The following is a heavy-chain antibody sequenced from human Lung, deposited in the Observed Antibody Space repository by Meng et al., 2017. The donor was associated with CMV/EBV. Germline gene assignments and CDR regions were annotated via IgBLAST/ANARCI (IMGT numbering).Heavy chain of an antibody. J-gene: IGHJ1*01. Sequence: QVPLRESGPALVKPSEPLSLTCAVSGDSITNHNWWAWVRQPPGKGLEWIGEIPHRGSSAYNPSLKSRVSMSIDKSKNQFSLKLTSVTAADTAVYHCLRRSGGSVWGQGTLVTVSS. CDR1: GDSITNHNW. V-gene: IGHV4-4*02. CDR2: IPHRGSS. CDR3: LRRSGGSV. D-gene: IGHD3-10*01.